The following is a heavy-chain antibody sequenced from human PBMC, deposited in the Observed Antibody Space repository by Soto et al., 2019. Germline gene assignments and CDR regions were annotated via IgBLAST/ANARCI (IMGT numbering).Heavy chain of an antibody. D-gene: IGHD3-3*01. CDR2: IYNDGRT. CDR3: ARIGGGVAS. CDR1: GFTVSTNY. V-gene: IGHV3-66*01. J-gene: IGHJ3*01. Sequence: EVQLVESGGGLVQPGGSLRLSCAASGFTVSTNYMNWVRQAPGEGLEWVSIIYNDGRTDNAASVKGRFSISRDNSNNLLYLQMDNLRAEDTAVYYCARIGGGVASWGQGTMVTVSS.